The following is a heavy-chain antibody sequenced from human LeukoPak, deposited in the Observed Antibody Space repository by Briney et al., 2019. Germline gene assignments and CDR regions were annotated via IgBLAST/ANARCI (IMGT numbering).Heavy chain of an antibody. Sequence: GGSLRLSCAASGFAFSSFAMSWVRQAPGKGLEWVSSISESGSGAYYADSVKGRFTISRDNSKNTLYVQMNSLRAEDTAVYYCAKYLAHSSGWLLDAFDIWGQGTMVTVSS. CDR2: ISESGSGA. J-gene: IGHJ3*02. V-gene: IGHV3-23*01. CDR1: GFAFSSFA. CDR3: AKYLAHSSGWLLDAFDI. D-gene: IGHD6-19*01.